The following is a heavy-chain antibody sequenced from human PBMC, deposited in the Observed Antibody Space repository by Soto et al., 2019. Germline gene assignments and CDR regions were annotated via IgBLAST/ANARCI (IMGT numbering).Heavy chain of an antibody. CDR3: ARQVLEERWLQLPYYYGMDV. CDR2: IYPGDSDT. Sequence: PGESLKISCKGSGYSFTGYWIGWVRQMPGKGLEWMGIIYPGDSDTRYSPSFQGQVTISADKSISTAYLQWSSLKASDTAMYYCARQVLEERWLQLPYYYGMDVWGQGATVTVSS. D-gene: IGHD5-12*01. J-gene: IGHJ6*02. CDR1: GYSFTGYW. V-gene: IGHV5-51*01.